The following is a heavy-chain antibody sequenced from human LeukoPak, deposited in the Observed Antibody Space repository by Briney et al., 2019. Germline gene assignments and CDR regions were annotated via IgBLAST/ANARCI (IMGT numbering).Heavy chain of an antibody. J-gene: IGHJ4*02. Sequence: ASVKVSCKASGGTXSSYAISWVRQGPGQGLEWMGRIIPILGIANYAQKFQGRVTITADKSTSTAYMELSSLRSEDTAVYYCAREYGSGSYTGIDYWGQGTLVTVSS. CDR2: IIPILGIA. V-gene: IGHV1-69*04. CDR3: AREYGSGSYTGIDY. D-gene: IGHD3-10*01. CDR1: GGTXSSYA.